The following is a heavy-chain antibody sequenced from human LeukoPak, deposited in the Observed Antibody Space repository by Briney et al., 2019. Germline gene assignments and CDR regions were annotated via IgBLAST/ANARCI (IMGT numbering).Heavy chain of an antibody. CDR2: INTYKGNT. CDR3: ATVAYCGGDCYPFDY. D-gene: IGHD2-21*02. V-gene: IGHV1-18*01. CDR1: GYVFINYG. Sequence: ASVKVSCKTSGYVFINYGIAWVRQAPGQGLEWMGWINTYKGNTTYAPKLQGRVTMTADTPTSTAYMELSSLRSEDTAVYYCATVAYCGGDCYPFDYWGQGTLVTVSS. J-gene: IGHJ4*02.